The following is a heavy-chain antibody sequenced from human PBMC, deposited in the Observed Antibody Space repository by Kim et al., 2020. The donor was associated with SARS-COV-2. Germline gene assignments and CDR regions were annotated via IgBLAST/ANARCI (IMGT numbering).Heavy chain of an antibody. J-gene: IGHJ4*02. CDR3: VSDKKL. Sequence: QDGGAKCNADTVKGRFTNSRDNAKNSVYLQMDSLRAEDTAVYYCVSDKKLWGQGTLVTVSS. V-gene: IGHV3-7*01. CDR2: QDGGAK.